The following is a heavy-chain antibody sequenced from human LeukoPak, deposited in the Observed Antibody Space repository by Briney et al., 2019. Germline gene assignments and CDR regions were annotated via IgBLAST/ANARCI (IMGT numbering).Heavy chain of an antibody. D-gene: IGHD3-10*01. J-gene: IGHJ4*02. CDR3: ARVGLPDGFGSYYFDY. CDR1: GGSISSGSYY. V-gene: IGHV3-66*01. CDR2: IYSGGST. Sequence: PSETLSLTCTVSGGSISSGSYYWSWVRQAPGKGLEWVSVIYSGGSTYYADSVKGRFTISRDNSKNTLYLQMNSLRAEDTAVYYCARVGLPDGFGSYYFDYWGQGTLVTVSS.